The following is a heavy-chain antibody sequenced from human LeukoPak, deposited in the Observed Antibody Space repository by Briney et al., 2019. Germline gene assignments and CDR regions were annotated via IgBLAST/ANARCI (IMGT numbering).Heavy chain of an antibody. CDR3: AKGRKWGSGWYAVDS. D-gene: IGHD6-19*01. V-gene: IGHV3-53*01. CDR2: IYSGGST. J-gene: IGHJ4*02. CDR1: GFTVSSNY. Sequence: GGSLRLSCAASGFTVSSNYMSWVRQAPGKGLEWVSVIYSGGSTYYADSVKGRFTISRHNSKNTLHLQMNSLSAEDTAVYYCAKGRKWGSGWYAVDSWGQGTLVTVSS.